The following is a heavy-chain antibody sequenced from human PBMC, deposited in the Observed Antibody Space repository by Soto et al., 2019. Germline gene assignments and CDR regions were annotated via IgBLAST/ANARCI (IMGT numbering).Heavy chain of an antibody. Sequence: GGSLRLSCTPSGFIFSDYSMNWVRQAPGKGLEWISYITTTSSTMYYADSVKGRFTISRDNAKNSLYLQMNSLRDEDAAVYYCARDSSGRQYYGMDVWGQGTTVTVSS. CDR3: ARDSSGRQYYGMDV. V-gene: IGHV3-48*02. J-gene: IGHJ6*02. D-gene: IGHD3-22*01. CDR2: ITTTSSTM. CDR1: GFIFSDYS.